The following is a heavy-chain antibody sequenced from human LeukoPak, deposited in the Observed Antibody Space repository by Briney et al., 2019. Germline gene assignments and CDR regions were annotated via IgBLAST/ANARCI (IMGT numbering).Heavy chain of an antibody. CDR2: ISGSGGST. Sequence: GGSLRLSCAASGFTFSSYGMSWVRQAPGKGLEWVSAISGSGGSTYYADSVKGRFIISRDNSKNTLYLQMNSLRAEDTAVYYCAKDAMIVVVITWDYYYMDVWGKGTTVTVSS. D-gene: IGHD3-22*01. CDR1: GFTFSSYG. V-gene: IGHV3-23*01. J-gene: IGHJ6*03. CDR3: AKDAMIVVVITWDYYYMDV.